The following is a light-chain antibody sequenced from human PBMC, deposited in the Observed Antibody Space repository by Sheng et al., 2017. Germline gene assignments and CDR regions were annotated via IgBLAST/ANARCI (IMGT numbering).Light chain of an antibody. CDR2: GAS. CDR1: QCISTN. Sequence: EVVMTQSPATLSVSPGEGATLSCRASQCISTNLAWYQQRPGQAPRLLIFGASTRATGIPARFGGSGSGTEFTLTISSLQSEDFAVYYCQQYNNWPPWTFGQGTKVEVK. J-gene: IGKJ1*01. CDR3: QQYNNWPPWT. V-gene: IGKV3-15*01.